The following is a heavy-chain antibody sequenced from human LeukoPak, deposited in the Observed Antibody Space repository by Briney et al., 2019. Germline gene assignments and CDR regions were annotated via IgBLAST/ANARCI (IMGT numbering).Heavy chain of an antibody. CDR2: IYYSGGT. D-gene: IGHD6-13*01. Sequence: SETLSLTCTVSGGSSSSYYWSWIRQPPGKGLEWIGDIYYSGGTNYNPSLKSRVTMSVDTSKNQFSLKLSSVTAADTAVYYCARNIAAAANWFDPWGQGTLVTVSS. CDR1: GGSSSSYY. V-gene: IGHV4-59*12. J-gene: IGHJ5*02. CDR3: ARNIAAAANWFDP.